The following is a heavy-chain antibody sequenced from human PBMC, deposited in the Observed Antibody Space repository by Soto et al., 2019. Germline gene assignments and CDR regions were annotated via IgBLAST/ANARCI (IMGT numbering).Heavy chain of an antibody. CDR1: GVTFSSFA. CDR2: IIPIFRTP. J-gene: IGHJ5*02. Sequence: QVQLVQSGAEVKQPGSSVKVSCQASGVTFSSFAISWVRQAPGQGLEWMGGIIPIFRTPNYAQNFQGRVTLTADESTSSVYMELSRLRSEDTAVYYCARSTGSGFRPGTHRFNWFDHWGQGTLVTVSS. CDR3: ARSTGSGFRPGTHRFNWFDH. V-gene: IGHV1-69*01. D-gene: IGHD5-12*01.